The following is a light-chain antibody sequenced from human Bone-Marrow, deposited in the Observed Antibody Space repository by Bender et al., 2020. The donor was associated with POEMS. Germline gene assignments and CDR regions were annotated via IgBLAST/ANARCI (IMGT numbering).Light chain of an antibody. J-gene: IGLJ1*01. V-gene: IGLV3-25*02. CDR3: CSFAGTFTSGIYV. CDR2: KDS. CDR1: SLPQQY. Sequence: SYELTQPPSVSVSPGQTARITCSGDSLPQQYVYWYQQKPGQAPVLVIYKDSQRPTGIPERFSGSSSGTTVTLIISGVRAEDEADYYCCSFAGTFTSGIYVFGSGTKVTVL.